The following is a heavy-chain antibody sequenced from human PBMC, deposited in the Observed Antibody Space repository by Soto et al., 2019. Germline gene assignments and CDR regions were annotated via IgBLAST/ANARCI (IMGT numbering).Heavy chain of an antibody. J-gene: IGHJ3*02. V-gene: IGHV3-30*18. Sequence: QVELVESGGGVVRPGRSLRLSCAASRFPFSYYAMHWVRQAPGKGLGFVAVLLDDGSKYYADSVKGRFTISKDNSMKTVDLEMSSLRPEDTALYYCAKEGTGLYNAFDIWGQGTMVTVS. CDR1: RFPFSYYA. CDR2: LLDDGSK. CDR3: AKEGTGLYNAFDI. D-gene: IGHD3-10*01.